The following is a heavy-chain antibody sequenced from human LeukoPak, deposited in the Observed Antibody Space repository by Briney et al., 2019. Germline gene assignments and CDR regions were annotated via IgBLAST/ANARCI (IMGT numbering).Heavy chain of an antibody. CDR3: AKIKDGYNSNWDY. CDR1: GYIFTGYY. D-gene: IGHD5-24*01. V-gene: IGHV1-2*06. J-gene: IGHJ4*02. CDR2: INPNSGGT. Sequence: GASVKVSCKASGYIFTGYYIHWVRQAPGQGLEWMGRINPNSGGTDYAQKFQGRVTMTRDTSISTAYMELSRLGSDDTAVYYCAKIKDGYNSNWDYWGQGTLVTVSS.